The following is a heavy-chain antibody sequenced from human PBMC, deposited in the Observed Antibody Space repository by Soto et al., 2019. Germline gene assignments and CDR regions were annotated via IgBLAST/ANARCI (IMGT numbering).Heavy chain of an antibody. CDR3: ARAPSLTDTGARY. D-gene: IGHD2-2*02. V-gene: IGHV3-30-3*01. CDR2: ISYDGSNK. CDR1: GFTFSSYA. J-gene: IGHJ4*02. Sequence: QVQLVESGGGVVQPGRSLRLSCAASGFTFSSYAMHWVRQAPGKGLEWVAVISYDGSNKYYADSVKGRFTISRDNSKNTLYLQMNNLRAEDTAVYYCARAPSLTDTGARYWGQGTLVTVSS.